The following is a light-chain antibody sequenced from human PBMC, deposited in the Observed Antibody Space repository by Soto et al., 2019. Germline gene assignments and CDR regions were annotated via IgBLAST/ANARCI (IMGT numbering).Light chain of an antibody. J-gene: IGLJ3*02. CDR2: DVS. Sequence: QSALPQPRSVSGSPGPSVTISCTGTSTDVGGYNYVSWFQQHPGKVPKLMVYDVSYRPSGVPDRFSGSKSGNTASLTISGLQADDEGDYYCCSYAGTYWVFGGGTKLTVL. V-gene: IGLV2-11*01. CDR3: CSYAGTYWV. CDR1: STDVGGYNY.